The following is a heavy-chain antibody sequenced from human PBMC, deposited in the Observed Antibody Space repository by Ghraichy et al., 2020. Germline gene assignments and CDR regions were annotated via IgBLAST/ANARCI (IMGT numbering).Heavy chain of an antibody. CDR1: GFTFSDYY. V-gene: IGHV3-11*01. CDR3: ARAYCGGDCYWGYFDY. D-gene: IGHD2-21*01. Sequence: GGSLRLSCAASGFTFSDYYMSWIRQAPGKGLQWVSYISTSGSTIYYADSVKGRFTISRDNAKNSLYLQMNSLRAEDTAVYYCARAYCGGDCYWGYFDYWGQGTLVTVSS. J-gene: IGHJ4*02. CDR2: ISTSGSTI.